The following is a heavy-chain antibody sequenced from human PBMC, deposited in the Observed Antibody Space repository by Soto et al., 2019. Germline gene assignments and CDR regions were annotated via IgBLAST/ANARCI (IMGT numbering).Heavy chain of an antibody. Sequence: PGGSLRLSCAASGFTFSSYAMSWVRQAPGKGLEWVSAISGSGGSTYYADSVKGRFTISRDNSKNTLYLQMNSLRAEDTAVYYCAKVPSRGYCSSTSCLYPYYFDYWGQGTLVTVSS. CDR3: AKVPSRGYCSSTSCLYPYYFDY. D-gene: IGHD2-2*01. CDR1: GFTFSSYA. CDR2: ISGSGGST. J-gene: IGHJ4*02. V-gene: IGHV3-23*01.